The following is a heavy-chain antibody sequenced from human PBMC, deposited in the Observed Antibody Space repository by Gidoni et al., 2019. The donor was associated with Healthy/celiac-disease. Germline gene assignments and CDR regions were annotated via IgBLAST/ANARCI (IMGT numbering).Heavy chain of an antibody. CDR3: ARLRLGRTVDY. D-gene: IGHD7-27*01. Sequence: QLQLQESGPGLVKPSETLSLTCTVSGGSISSSSYYWGWIRQPPGKGLEWIGSIYYSGSTYYNPALKSRVTISVDTSKNQFSLKLSSVTAADTAVYYCARLRLGRTVDYWGQGTLVTVSS. V-gene: IGHV4-39*01. CDR1: GGSISSSSYY. J-gene: IGHJ4*02. CDR2: IYYSGST.